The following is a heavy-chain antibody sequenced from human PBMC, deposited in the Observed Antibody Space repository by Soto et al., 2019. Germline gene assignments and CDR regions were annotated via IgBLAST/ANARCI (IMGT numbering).Heavy chain of an antibody. D-gene: IGHD3-16*01. J-gene: IGHJ3*01. CDR2: ILPVYDTT. Sequence: QEKLVQTGAEVKTPGSSVNVSCKISGGSFRNNAFSWVRQAPGQGLEWMGKILPVYDTTKYARKFEGRVTITADKSTTTIHMELETVRSDDTAVYYCARMRGMLLGSFDVWGQGTTVSVSS. CDR3: ARMRGMLLGSFDV. CDR1: GGSFRNNA. V-gene: IGHV1-69*06.